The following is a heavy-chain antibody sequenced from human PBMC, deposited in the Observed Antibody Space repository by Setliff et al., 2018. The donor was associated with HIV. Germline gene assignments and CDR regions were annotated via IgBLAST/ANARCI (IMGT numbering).Heavy chain of an antibody. D-gene: IGHD2-15*01. CDR3: AAAFRWGQYY. CDR2: INAGNGNT. J-gene: IGHJ4*02. CDR1: GYTFTSYA. Sequence: ASVKVSCKASGYTFTSYAIHWMRQAPGQRLEWMGWINAGNGNTQFSQEFQGRVTITRDTSASTAYMELSSLRSEDMAVYCCAAAFRWGQYYWGQGALVTVSS. V-gene: IGHV1-3*03.